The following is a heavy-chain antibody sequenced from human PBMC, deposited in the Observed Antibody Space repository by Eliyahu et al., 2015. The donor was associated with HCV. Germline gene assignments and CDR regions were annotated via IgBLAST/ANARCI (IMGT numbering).Heavy chain of an antibody. D-gene: IGHD6-19*01. J-gene: IGHJ5*02. Sequence: QVQLQESGPGLVKPSETLSLTCTVSGGSISSHYWSWIRQPPGKGLEWIGFIHYSGSTNNNPSLMSRVTISIDTSKNQFSLKLRSVTAADTAVYYCVREGSNGWENWFDPWGQGTLVTVSS. CDR3: VREGSNGWENWFDP. V-gene: IGHV4-59*11. CDR2: IHYSGST. CDR1: GGSISSHY.